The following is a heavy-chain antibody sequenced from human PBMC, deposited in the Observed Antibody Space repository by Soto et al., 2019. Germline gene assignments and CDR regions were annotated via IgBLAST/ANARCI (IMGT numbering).Heavy chain of an antibody. V-gene: IGHV3-23*01. CDR2: ISGSGGST. Sequence: EVQLSESGGGLVQPGGSLRLSCAASGLTFSSYAMSWVRQAPGKGLEWVSAISGSGGSTFYADSVKGRFTISRDNSKKTLYLQLNSLRAEDTALYYCAKDQGDYPRIIDYWGQGALVTVSS. J-gene: IGHJ4*02. D-gene: IGHD4-17*01. CDR1: GLTFSSYA. CDR3: AKDQGDYPRIIDY.